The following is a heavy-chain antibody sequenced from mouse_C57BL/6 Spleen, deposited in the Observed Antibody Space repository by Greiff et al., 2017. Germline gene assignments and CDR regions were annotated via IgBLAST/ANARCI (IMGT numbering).Heavy chain of an antibody. D-gene: IGHD2-12*01. V-gene: IGHV2-2*01. J-gene: IGHJ3*01. CDR3: GRIYDEAS. CDR1: GFSLTSYG. Sequence: VQLQQSGPGLVQPSQSLSITCTVSGFSLTSYGVHWVRQSPGKGLEWLGVIWSGGSTDYTAAFISRLSIIKDNSKSQVFCKMNSLQADDTAIYYCGRIYDEASWGQGTLVTVSA. CDR2: IWSGGST.